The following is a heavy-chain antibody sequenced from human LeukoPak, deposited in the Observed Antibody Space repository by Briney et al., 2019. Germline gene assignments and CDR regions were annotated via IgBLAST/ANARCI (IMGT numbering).Heavy chain of an antibody. V-gene: IGHV3-30-3*01. CDR2: ISYDGSNK. Sequence: PGGSLRLSCAASGFTFSSYAMHWVRQAPGKGLEWVAVISYDGSNKYYADSVKGRFTISRDNSKNTLYLQMNSLRAEDTAVYYCASPLIVVVVAATNSFDYWGQGPLVTVSS. J-gene: IGHJ4*02. D-gene: IGHD2-15*01. CDR1: GFTFSSYA. CDR3: ASPLIVVVVAATNSFDY.